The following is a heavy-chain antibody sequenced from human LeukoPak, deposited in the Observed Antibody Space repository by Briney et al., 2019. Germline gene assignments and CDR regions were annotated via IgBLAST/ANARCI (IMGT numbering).Heavy chain of an antibody. V-gene: IGHV4-39*01. CDR2: FFYSGST. Sequence: PSETLSLTCTVSGGSISGSRYYWGWIRQPPGKGMEWIGSFFYSGSTYYNPSLKSRVTISVDTSKNQFSLTLSSVTAADTAVYFCATGGGMAVSHIWGQGTLVTVSS. D-gene: IGHD6-19*01. J-gene: IGHJ4*02. CDR1: GGSISGSRYY. CDR3: ATGGGMAVSHI.